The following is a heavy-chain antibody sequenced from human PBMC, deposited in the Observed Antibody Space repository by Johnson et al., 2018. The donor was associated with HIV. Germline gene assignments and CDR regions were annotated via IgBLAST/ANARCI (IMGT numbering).Heavy chain of an antibody. CDR3: ARGGWRYYDSSGYHHGAFDI. CDR2: ISYDGSNK. Sequence: QVQLVESGGGLVQPGRSLRLSCAASGFTFSSYAMHWVRQAPGKGLEWVAVISYDGSNKYSADSVKGRITISRDNTKTTLYLQLNSLGAEDTAVYYCARGGWRYYDSSGYHHGAFDIWGQGTMVTVSS. J-gene: IGHJ3*02. D-gene: IGHD3-22*01. CDR1: GFTFSSYA. V-gene: IGHV3-30-3*01.